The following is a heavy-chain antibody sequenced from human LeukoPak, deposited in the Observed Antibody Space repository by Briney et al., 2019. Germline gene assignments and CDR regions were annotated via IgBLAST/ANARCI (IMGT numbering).Heavy chain of an antibody. CDR2: IYYSGST. CDR3: ARLPGYSYGYYYYYGMDV. CDR1: GGSISSYY. V-gene: IGHV4-59*08. D-gene: IGHD5-18*01. Sequence: SETLSLTCTVSGGSISSYYWSWTRQPPGKGLEWIGYIYYSGSTNYNPSLKSRVTISVDTSKNQFSLKLSSVTAADTAVYYCARLPGYSYGYYYYYGMDVWGQGTTVTVSS. J-gene: IGHJ6*02.